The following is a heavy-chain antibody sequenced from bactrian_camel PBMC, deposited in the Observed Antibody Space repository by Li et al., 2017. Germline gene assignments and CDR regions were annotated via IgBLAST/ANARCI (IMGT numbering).Heavy chain of an antibody. CDR1: GFTFCNYD. CDR2: IASGGETT. D-gene: IGHD6*01. Sequence: VQLVESGGGLVTPGGSLRLSCAASGFTFCNYDMNWVRQAPGKGLEWVSTIASGGETTYYADSVKGRFTISRDNAKNTLYLQMNSLKTDDTAVYYCTVKYGGSWVTLPYWGQGTQVTVS. J-gene: IGHJ4*01. CDR3: TVKYGGSWVTLPY. V-gene: IGHV3S40*01.